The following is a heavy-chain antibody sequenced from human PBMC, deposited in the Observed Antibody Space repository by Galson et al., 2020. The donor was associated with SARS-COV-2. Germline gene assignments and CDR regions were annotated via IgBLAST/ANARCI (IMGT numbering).Heavy chain of an antibody. V-gene: IGHV3-53*01. D-gene: IGHD4-17*01. CDR3: ARDYGDYPIRDAFDI. Sequence: GGSLRLSCAASGFTVSSNYMSWVRQAPGKGLEWVSVIYSGGSTYYADSVKGRFTISRDNSKNTLYLQMNSLRAEDTAVYYCARDYGDYPIRDAFDICGQGTMVTVSS. CDR1: GFTVSSNY. J-gene: IGHJ3*02. CDR2: IYSGGST.